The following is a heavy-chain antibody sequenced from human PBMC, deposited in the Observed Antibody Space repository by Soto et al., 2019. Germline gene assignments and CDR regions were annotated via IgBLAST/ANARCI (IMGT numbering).Heavy chain of an antibody. CDR3: ARRYGSCFDY. J-gene: IGHJ4*02. CDR1: GVSITNHL. D-gene: IGHD5-18*01. V-gene: IGHV4-59*11. Sequence: LETLSLTCSVSGVSITNHLWSWIRQPPGRRLEWIAYIYYSGTIDYNPSLKSRVTISVDTSKNQFSLKLSSVTAADTAVYYCARRYGSCFDYWGQGTLVTVS. CDR2: IYYSGTI.